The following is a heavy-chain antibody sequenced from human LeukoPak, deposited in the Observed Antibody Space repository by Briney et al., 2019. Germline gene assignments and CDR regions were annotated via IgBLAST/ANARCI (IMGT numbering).Heavy chain of an antibody. CDR2: IYSGGST. CDR1: GFTVSSNY. V-gene: IGHV3-53*01. J-gene: IGHJ5*02. Sequence: GGSLRLSCAASGFTVSSNYMSWVRQAPGKGLEWVSVIYSGGSTYYADSVKGRFTISRDNAKNSLYLQMNSLRAEDTAVYYCARDPHYDSSGYPNWFDPWGQGTLVTVSS. D-gene: IGHD3-22*01. CDR3: ARDPHYDSSGYPNWFDP.